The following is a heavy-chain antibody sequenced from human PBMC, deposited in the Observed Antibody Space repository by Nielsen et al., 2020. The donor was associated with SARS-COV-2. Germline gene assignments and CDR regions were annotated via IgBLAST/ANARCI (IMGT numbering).Heavy chain of an antibody. Sequence: VRQAPGKGLEWVSCISGSGDSSYYADSVKGRFTISRDNSKNTLYLQMNSLRAEDTAVYYCAKGEYCSSTSCYGPYYYGMDVWGQGTTVTVSS. CDR3: AKGEYCSSTSCYGPYYYGMDV. V-gene: IGHV3-23*01. D-gene: IGHD2-2*01. J-gene: IGHJ6*02. CDR2: ISGSGDSS.